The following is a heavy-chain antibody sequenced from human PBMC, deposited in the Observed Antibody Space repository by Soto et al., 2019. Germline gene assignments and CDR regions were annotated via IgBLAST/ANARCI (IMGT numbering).Heavy chain of an antibody. CDR1: GFTFSSYA. D-gene: IGHD3-22*01. CDR3: AKKRGGVVVYYGMDV. CDR2: ISGSGGST. Sequence: GGSLRLSCAASGFTFSSYAMSWVRQAPGKGLEWVSAISGSGGSTYYADSVKGRFTISRDNSKNTLYLQMNSLRAEDTAVYYCAKKRGGVVVYYGMDVWGQGTTVTVSS. V-gene: IGHV3-23*01. J-gene: IGHJ6*02.